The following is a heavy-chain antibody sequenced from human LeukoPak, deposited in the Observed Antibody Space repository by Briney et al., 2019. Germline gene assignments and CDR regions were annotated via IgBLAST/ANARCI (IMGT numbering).Heavy chain of an antibody. Sequence: PSETLSLTCAVYGGSFSGYYWSWIRQPPGKGLEWIGEINHSGSTNYNPSLKSRVTISVDTSKNQFSLKLSSVTAADTAVYYCAREWAQRYGSGSYSTYYYYMDVWGKGTTVTVSS. V-gene: IGHV4-34*01. CDR2: INHSGST. CDR1: GGSFSGYY. CDR3: AREWAQRYGSGSYSTYYYYMDV. J-gene: IGHJ6*03. D-gene: IGHD3-10*01.